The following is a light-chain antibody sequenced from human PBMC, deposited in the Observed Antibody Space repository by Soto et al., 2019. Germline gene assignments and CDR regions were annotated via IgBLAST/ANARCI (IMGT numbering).Light chain of an antibody. CDR2: EGS. V-gene: IGLV2-23*01. CDR3: CSYAGSSTSVV. CDR1: SRDVGSYNL. Sequence: QSVLTQPASVSGSPGQSITISCTGTSRDVGSYNLVSWYQQHPGKAPKPMIYEGSKRPSGVSNRFSGSKSGNTASLTISGLQAEDEADYYCCSYAGSSTSVVFGGGTKLTVL. J-gene: IGLJ2*01.